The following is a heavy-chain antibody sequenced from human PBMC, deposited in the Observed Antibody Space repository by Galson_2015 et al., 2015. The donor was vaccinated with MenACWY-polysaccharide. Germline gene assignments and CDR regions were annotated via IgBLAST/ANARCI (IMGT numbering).Heavy chain of an antibody. CDR1: GFTFSSYW. D-gene: IGHD6-19*01. CDR3: VIPQGSGWKWAFQN. Sequence: SLRLSCAASGFTFSSYWMHWVRHAPGKGLVWVSRINSDGRSTSYVDSVKGRFTISRDNAKNTLYLQMNSLRAEDTAVYYCVIPQGSGWKWAFQNWGQGTLVTVSS. J-gene: IGHJ1*01. V-gene: IGHV3-74*01. CDR2: INSDGRST.